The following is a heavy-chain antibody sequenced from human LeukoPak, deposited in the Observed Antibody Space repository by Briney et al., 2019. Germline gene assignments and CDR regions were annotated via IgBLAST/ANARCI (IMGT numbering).Heavy chain of an antibody. J-gene: IGHJ6*03. Sequence: GGSLRLSCAASGFTFSSYSMNWVRQAPGRGREWVSSISSISTYIYYADSVKGRFTISRDNAKNSLYLQMNSLRAEDTAVYYCARDVGGVDCSSTSCYYYYYYMDVWGKGTTVTVSS. CDR1: GFTFSSYS. CDR2: ISSISTYI. V-gene: IGHV3-21*01. CDR3: ARDVGGVDCSSTSCYYYYYYMDV. D-gene: IGHD2-2*01.